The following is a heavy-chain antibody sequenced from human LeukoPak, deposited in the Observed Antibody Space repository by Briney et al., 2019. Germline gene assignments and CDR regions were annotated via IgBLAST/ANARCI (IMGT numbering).Heavy chain of an antibody. J-gene: IGHJ3*02. Sequence: GGSLRLSCAASGFTFSSYWMSWVRQAPGKGLEWVANIKQDGREKYYVDSLKGRFTISRDNAKNSLYLQMNSLGAEDTAVYYCARRQCSSISCYYAFDIWGQGTMVTVSS. CDR3: ARRQCSSISCYYAFDI. V-gene: IGHV3-7*01. CDR1: GFTFSSYW. CDR2: IKQDGREK. D-gene: IGHD2-2*01.